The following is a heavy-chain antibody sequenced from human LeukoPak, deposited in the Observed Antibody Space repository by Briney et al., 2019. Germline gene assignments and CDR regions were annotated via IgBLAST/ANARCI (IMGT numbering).Heavy chain of an antibody. CDR3: ARDNYYDSRVPFDY. D-gene: IGHD3-22*01. CDR1: GGSISSGDYY. V-gene: IGHV4-30-4*08. Sequence: SQTLSLTCTVSGGSISSGDYYWSWIRQPPGKGLEWIGYIYYSGSTYYNPSLKSRVTISVDTSKNQFSLKLGSVTAADTAVYYCARDNYYDSRVPFDYWGQGTLVTVSS. J-gene: IGHJ4*02. CDR2: IYYSGST.